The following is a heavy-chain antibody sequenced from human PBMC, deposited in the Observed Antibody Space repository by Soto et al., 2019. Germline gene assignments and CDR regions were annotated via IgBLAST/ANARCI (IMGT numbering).Heavy chain of an antibody. CDR1: GFTFSNYW. D-gene: IGHD1-26*01. CDR3: ARGGAMGVDY. V-gene: IGHV3-7*01. Sequence: GSLRLSCAASGFTFSNYWMSWVRQARGKGLEWVSNIKQYGSEKYYVDSVKGRFTISRDNDKNTVYLHVNTLRDEDTAVYYCARGGAMGVDYWGQGTLVTVSS. J-gene: IGHJ4*02. CDR2: IKQYGSEK.